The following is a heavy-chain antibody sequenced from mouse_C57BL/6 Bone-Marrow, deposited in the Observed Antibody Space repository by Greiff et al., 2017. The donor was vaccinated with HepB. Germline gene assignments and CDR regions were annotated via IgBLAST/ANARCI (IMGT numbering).Heavy chain of an antibody. J-gene: IGHJ2*01. CDR3: TRRRLVYFDY. V-gene: IGHV1-15*01. CDR2: IDPETGGN. D-gene: IGHD4-1*01. Sequence: QVQLQQSGAELVRPGASVTLSCKASGYTFTDYEMHWVKQTPVHGLEWIGAIDPETGGNAYNQKFKGKAILTADKSSSTAYMELRSLTSEDSAVYYSTRRRLVYFDYWGQGTTLTVSS. CDR1: GYTFTDYE.